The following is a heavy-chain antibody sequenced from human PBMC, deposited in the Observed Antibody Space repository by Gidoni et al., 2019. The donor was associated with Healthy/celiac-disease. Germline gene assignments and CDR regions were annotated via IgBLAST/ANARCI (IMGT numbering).Heavy chain of an antibody. J-gene: IGHJ3*02. CDR3: ASGGIEYYYDSSGYWHDAFDI. CDR1: GFPFSSYW. D-gene: IGHD3-22*01. CDR2: INSDGSST. Sequence: EVQLVESGGGLVQPGGSLRLSCAASGFPFSSYWMHWVRKAPGKGLVWVSRINSDGSSTSYADSVKGRFTISRDNAKNTLYLQMNSLRAEDTAVYYCASGGIEYYYDSSGYWHDAFDIWGQGTMVTVSS. V-gene: IGHV3-74*01.